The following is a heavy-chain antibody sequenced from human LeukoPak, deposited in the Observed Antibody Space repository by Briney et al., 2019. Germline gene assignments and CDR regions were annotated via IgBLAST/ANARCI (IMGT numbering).Heavy chain of an antibody. J-gene: IGHJ4*02. D-gene: IGHD3-22*01. CDR3: ARGDYYETSGYYHYDY. Sequence: ASVKVSCKASGGTFSSYAVSWVRQAPGQGLGWMGGIIPIFGTANYAQKFQGRVTITTDEFTSTAYMELSSLRSDDTAVYYCARGDYYETSGYYHYDYWGQGTLVTVSS. CDR2: IIPIFGTA. V-gene: IGHV1-69*05. CDR1: GGTFSSYA.